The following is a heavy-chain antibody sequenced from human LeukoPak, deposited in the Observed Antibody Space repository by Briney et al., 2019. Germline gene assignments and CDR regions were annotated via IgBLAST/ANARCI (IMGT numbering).Heavy chain of an antibody. CDR1: GFTFSSYW. CDR3: ARESWYPYFDY. Sequence: GGSLRLSCAASGFTFSSYWMSWVRQAPGKGLEWVANIKQDGSEKYYVDSVKGRFAISRDNAKNSLYLQMNSLRAEDTAVYYCARESWYPYFDYWGQGTLVTVSS. D-gene: IGHD6-13*01. CDR2: IKQDGSEK. V-gene: IGHV3-7*01. J-gene: IGHJ4*02.